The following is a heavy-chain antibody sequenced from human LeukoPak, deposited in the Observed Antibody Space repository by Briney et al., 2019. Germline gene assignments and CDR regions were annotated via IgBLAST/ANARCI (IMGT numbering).Heavy chain of an antibody. D-gene: IGHD4-23*01. V-gene: IGHV1-2*02. J-gene: IGHJ3*02. CDR1: GYTFTGYF. Sequence: ASVKVSCKASGYTFTGYFMHWVRQAPGQGLEWMGWINPNIGGTNSAQNFQGRVTMTRDTSTSTAYMELSGLRSDDTAVYYCAKARYGGNPLGAFDIWGQGTMVTVSS. CDR2: INPNIGGT. CDR3: AKARYGGNPLGAFDI.